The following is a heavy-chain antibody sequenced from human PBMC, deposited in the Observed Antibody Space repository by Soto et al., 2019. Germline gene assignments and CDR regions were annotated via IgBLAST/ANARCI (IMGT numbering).Heavy chain of an antibody. CDR1: RGFIESYY. J-gene: IGHJ5*02. D-gene: IGHD3-22*01. CDR2: IYYSGST. Sequence: SETLSLTCTVSRGFIESYYWSWVRQPPGKGLEWIGYIYYSGSTNYNPSLKSRVTISLDTSKNQFSLRLSSVTAADTAVYYCAGSYYCSGYYLSYWFDPCGQGTLVTVSS. V-gene: IGHV4-59*13. CDR3: AGSYYCSGYYLSYWFDP.